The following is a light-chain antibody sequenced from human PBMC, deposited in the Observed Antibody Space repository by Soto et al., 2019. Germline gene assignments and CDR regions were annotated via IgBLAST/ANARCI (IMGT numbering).Light chain of an antibody. Sequence: QLVLTQSTSASASLGASVKLTCTLSSGHSSYAIAWHQQQPEKGPRYLMKLNSDGSHSKGDGIPDRFSGSSSGAERYLTISSLQSEDEADYYCQTWGTGGVVFGGGTKLTVL. CDR3: QTWGTGGVV. J-gene: IGLJ2*01. CDR1: SGHSSYA. CDR2: LNSDGSH. V-gene: IGLV4-69*01.